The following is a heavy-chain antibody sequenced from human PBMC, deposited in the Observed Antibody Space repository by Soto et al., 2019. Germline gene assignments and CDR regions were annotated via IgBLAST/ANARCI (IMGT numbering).Heavy chain of an antibody. CDR2: IVVGSGNT. CDR1: GFTFTSSA. CDR3: ARGGLAYCGGDCYTGV. Sequence: GASVKVSCKASGFTFTSSAIQWVRQARGQRLEWIGWIVVGSGNTNYAQRFRERVTITRDMSTSTAYMELSTLRAEDTAVYYCARGGLAYCGGDCYTGVWG. V-gene: IGHV1-58*02. J-gene: IGHJ6*03. D-gene: IGHD2-21*01.